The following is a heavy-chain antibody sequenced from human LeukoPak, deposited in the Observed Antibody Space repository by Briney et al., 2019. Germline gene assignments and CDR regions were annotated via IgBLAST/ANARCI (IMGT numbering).Heavy chain of an antibody. CDR1: GYSFTSYW. J-gene: IGHJ4*02. Sequence: GESLQISCKGSGYSFTSYWIGWVRQMPGKGLEWMGIIYPGDSDTRYSPSFQGQVTISADKSISTAYLQWSSLKASDTAMYYCARPIGYCSSTSCPAGFDYWGQGTLVTVSS. D-gene: IGHD2-2*01. CDR3: ARPIGYCSSTSCPAGFDY. CDR2: IYPGDSDT. V-gene: IGHV5-51*01.